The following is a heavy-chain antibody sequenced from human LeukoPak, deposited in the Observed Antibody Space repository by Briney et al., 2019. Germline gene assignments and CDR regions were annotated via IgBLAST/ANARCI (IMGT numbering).Heavy chain of an antibody. J-gene: IGHJ4*02. V-gene: IGHV3-7*04. CDR3: GRGSGAPDC. D-gene: IGHD2-21*01. CDR1: GFTFSSYW. Sequence: GGSLRLSCTASGFTFSSYWMNWVRQAPGKGLEWVAGIKKDGSAKFYVDSVKGRFTISRDNTKNSLYLQMNSLGVEDTAVYYCGRGSGAPDCWGQGTLVIVSS. CDR2: IKKDGSAK.